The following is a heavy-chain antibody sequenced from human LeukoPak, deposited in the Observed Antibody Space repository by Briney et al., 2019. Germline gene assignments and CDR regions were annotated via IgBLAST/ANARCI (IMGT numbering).Heavy chain of an antibody. J-gene: IGHJ4*02. V-gene: IGHV1-2*02. CDR3: AKGGGVWFGVNNLDY. CDR1: GYTFTGHY. CDR2: INPNSGGT. D-gene: IGHD3-10*01. Sequence: ASVKVSCKASGYTFTGHYMHWVRQARGQGLEWMGWINPNSGGTNYAEKFQGRVTLTRDTSINTAYMELSRLTSDDTAVYYCAKGGGVWFGVNNLDYWGQGTLVTVSS.